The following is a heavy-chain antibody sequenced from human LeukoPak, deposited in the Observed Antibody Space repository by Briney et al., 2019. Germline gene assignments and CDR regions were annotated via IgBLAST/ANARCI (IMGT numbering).Heavy chain of an antibody. V-gene: IGHV4-39*07. CDR1: GGSISSSSYY. J-gene: IGHJ3*02. D-gene: IGHD3-22*01. CDR2: IYYSGST. CDR3: ARDVGYYYDSSGYYSHAFDI. Sequence: SETLSLTCTVSGGSISSSSYYWGWIRQPPGKGLEWIGSIYYSGSTYYNPSLKSRVTISVDTSKNQFSLKLSSVTAADTAVYYCARDVGYYYDSSGYYSHAFDIWGQGTMVTVSS.